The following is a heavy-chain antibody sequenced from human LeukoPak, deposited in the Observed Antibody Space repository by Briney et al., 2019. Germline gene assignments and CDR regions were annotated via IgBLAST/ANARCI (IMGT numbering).Heavy chain of an antibody. CDR2: IRYDESTR. D-gene: IGHD4/OR15-4a*01. V-gene: IGHV3-30*02. CDR3: ARSPPDYGFLDS. Sequence: PGGSLRLSCAASGLTFNSFGMDWFRQAPCQRLHCGAFIRYDESTRYLADSVEGRFTISRDNSRNLFFQAEDGIRDEDTALYYCARSPPDYGFLDSWGQGTLVTVSS. CDR1: GLTFNSFG. J-gene: IGHJ4*02.